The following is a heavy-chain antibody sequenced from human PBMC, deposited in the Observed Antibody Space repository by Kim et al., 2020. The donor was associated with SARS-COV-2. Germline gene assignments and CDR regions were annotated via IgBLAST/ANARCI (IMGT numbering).Heavy chain of an antibody. CDR2: ISWNSGSI. D-gene: IGHD6-19*01. V-gene: IGHV3-9*01. J-gene: IGHJ4*02. CDR3: AKDGSYDREYSSGWYDRIPPFDY. Sequence: GGSLRLSCAASGFTFDDYAMHWVRQAPGKGLEGVSGISWNSGSIGYADSVKGRFTISRDNAKNSLYLQMNSLRAEDTALYYCAKDGSYDREYSSGWYDRIPPFDYWGQGTLVTVSS. CDR1: GFTFDDYA.